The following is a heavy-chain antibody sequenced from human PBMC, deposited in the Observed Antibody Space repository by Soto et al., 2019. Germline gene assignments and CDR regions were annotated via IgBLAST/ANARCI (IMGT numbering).Heavy chain of an antibody. V-gene: IGHV1-24*01. CDR1: GYTLTELS. CDR3: ATTYSNPRYCTNGVCQPAYYYYYYGMDV. D-gene: IGHD2-8*01. Sequence: ASVKVSCKVSGYTLTELSMHWVRQAPGKGLEWMGGFDPEDGETIYAQKFQGRVTMTEDTSTDTAYMELSSLRSEDTAVYYCATTYSNPRYCTNGVCQPAYYYYYYGMDVWGQGTTVTVSS. CDR2: FDPEDGET. J-gene: IGHJ6*02.